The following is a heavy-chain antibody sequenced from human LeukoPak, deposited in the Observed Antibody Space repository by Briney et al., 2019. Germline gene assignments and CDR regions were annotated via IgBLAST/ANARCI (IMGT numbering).Heavy chain of an antibody. V-gene: IGHV4-39*01. CDR2: IYYTGST. CDR1: GASISTTGYY. D-gene: IGHD3-10*01. Sequence: SETLSLTCTVSGASISTTGYYWGWIRQPPGKGLEWIGNIYYTGSTYYNPSLKSRVTMSVDTSKSQFSLKLSSVTAADTAVYYCAGLIGGRSFHNFDYWGQGSRVTVSS. CDR3: AGLIGGRSFHNFDY. J-gene: IGHJ4*02.